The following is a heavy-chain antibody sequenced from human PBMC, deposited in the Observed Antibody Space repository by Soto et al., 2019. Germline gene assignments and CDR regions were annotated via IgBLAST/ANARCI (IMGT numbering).Heavy chain of an antibody. V-gene: IGHV3-74*01. D-gene: IGHD1-1*01. Sequence: GGSLRLSCAASGFTLGNYWMHWVRQAPGKGLVWVSRINDYGTTINYAESVEGRFIISRDDAKSEVYLQMNNLRAEDSAVYYCARGGLEPFDYWGQGALVTVSS. J-gene: IGHJ4*02. CDR1: GFTLGNYW. CDR3: ARGGLEPFDY. CDR2: INDYGTTI.